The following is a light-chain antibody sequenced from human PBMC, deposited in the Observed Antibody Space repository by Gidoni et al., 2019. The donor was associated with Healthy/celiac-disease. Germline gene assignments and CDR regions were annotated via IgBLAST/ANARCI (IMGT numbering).Light chain of an antibody. J-gene: IGLJ2*01. Sequence: QSALTQPRSVSGSPGQSVTIYCTGPSRDVGGNNYVSWYHQHPGTAPKLMLYDVSTRPSGVPDRFSGSKSGNTASLTISWLQAEDESDYYCCSYAGSYRVFGGGTKLTVL. CDR1: SRDVGGNNY. CDR2: DVS. CDR3: CSYAGSYRV. V-gene: IGLV2-11*01.